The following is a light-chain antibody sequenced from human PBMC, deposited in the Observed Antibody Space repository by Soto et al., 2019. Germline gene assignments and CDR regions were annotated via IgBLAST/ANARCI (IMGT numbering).Light chain of an antibody. CDR2: EAX. CDR1: SSDIGASNF. J-gene: IGLJ1*01. CDR3: FSYNSDDTFI. V-gene: IGLV2-14*01. Sequence: QSVLTQPPSVSGSPGQSITVSCTGTSSDIGASNFVSWYQHLPGRAPKVIIFEAXHRPSGVSTRLSGSKSGITAPLTISGLRADDRVKSFCFSYNSDDTFIFGSGTIVTAL.